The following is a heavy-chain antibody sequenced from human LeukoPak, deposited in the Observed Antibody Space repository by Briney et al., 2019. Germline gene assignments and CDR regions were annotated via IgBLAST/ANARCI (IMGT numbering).Heavy chain of an antibody. D-gene: IGHD3-10*01. J-gene: IGHJ4*02. CDR1: GGSISSYY. Sequence: SETLSLTCTVSGGSISSYYWSWIRQPPGKGLEWIGYIYYSGSTNYNPSLKSRVTISVDTSKNQFSLKLSSVTAADTAVYYCARGAIRGGYFDYWGQGTLVTVSS. CDR2: IYYSGST. V-gene: IGHV4-59*01. CDR3: ARGAIRGGYFDY.